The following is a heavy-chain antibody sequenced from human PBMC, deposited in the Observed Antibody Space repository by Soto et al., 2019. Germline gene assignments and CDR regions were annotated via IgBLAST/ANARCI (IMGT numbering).Heavy chain of an antibody. D-gene: IGHD5-12*01. CDR3: AKAEEHVAPPDY. CDR1: GFTFDDYA. V-gene: IGHV3-9*01. CDR2: ISWNSGSI. J-gene: IGHJ4*02. Sequence: PGGSLRLSCAASGFTFDDYAMHWFRQAPGKGLEWVSGISWNSGSIGYADSVKGRFTISRDNAKNSLYLQMNSLRAEDTALYYCAKAEEHVAPPDYWGQGTLVTVSS.